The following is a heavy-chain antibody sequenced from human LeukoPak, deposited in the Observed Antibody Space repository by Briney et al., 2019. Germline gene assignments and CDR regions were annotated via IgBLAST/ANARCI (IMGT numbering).Heavy chain of an antibody. CDR1: GYTFTGYQ. J-gene: IGHJ4*02. CDR3: ARDYYGSGTYSRDY. V-gene: IGHV1-2*02. Sequence: ASVKVSCKASGYTFTGYQVHWVRQAPGQGLEWMGWIDPNSGGTNFARQFQGRVTMTRDTSIGTAYMELSRLTSDDTAEYYCARDYYGSGTYSRDYWGQGTLVTVSS. D-gene: IGHD3-10*01. CDR2: IDPNSGGT.